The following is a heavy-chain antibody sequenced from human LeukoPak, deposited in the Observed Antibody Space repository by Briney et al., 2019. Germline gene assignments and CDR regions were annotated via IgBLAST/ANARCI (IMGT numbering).Heavy chain of an antibody. D-gene: IGHD6-19*01. J-gene: IGHJ4*02. Sequence: APSVKLSLTSAGYTFTVNYMHWVRQAQGPGLEWVGLINANSGGTNYAQKFQGRVTMTRDTSISTAYMELSRLRSDDTAVYYCARADDPGIAVAGIGYWGQGTLVTVSS. CDR2: INANSGGT. V-gene: IGHV1-2*02. CDR1: GYTFTVNY. CDR3: ARADDPGIAVAGIGY.